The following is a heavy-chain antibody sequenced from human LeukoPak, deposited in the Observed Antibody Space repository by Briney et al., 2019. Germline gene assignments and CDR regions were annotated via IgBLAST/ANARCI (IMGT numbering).Heavy chain of an antibody. Sequence: GGSLRLSCAASGFTFSTYTIHWVRQAPGKGLEWVSVISYDGVNKYYANSVKGRFTISRDNSKNTLYPQMNGLRAEDTAVYYCARGPYGSGTNLDYWGQGTLVTVSS. J-gene: IGHJ4*02. CDR1: GFTFSTYT. CDR3: ARGPYGSGTNLDY. CDR2: ISYDGVNK. D-gene: IGHD3-10*01. V-gene: IGHV3-30*04.